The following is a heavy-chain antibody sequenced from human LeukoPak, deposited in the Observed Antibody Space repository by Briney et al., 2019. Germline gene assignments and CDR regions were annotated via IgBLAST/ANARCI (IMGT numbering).Heavy chain of an antibody. CDR3: AREAQYRIDY. D-gene: IGHD5-12*01. CDR2: IYYSGST. Sequence: SETLSLTCTVSGGSISSYYWSWIRQPPGKGLEWIGYIYYSGSTNYNPSLKSRVTISVDTSKNQFSLKLSSVTAADTAVYHCAREAQYRIDYWGQGTLVTVSS. V-gene: IGHV4-59*12. CDR1: GGSISSYY. J-gene: IGHJ4*02.